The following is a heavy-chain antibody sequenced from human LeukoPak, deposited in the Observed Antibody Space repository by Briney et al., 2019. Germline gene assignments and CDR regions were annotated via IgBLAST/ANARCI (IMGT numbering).Heavy chain of an antibody. J-gene: IGHJ4*02. Sequence: GGSLRLSCAASGFTFSGYSMNWVRQAPGKGLEWVSSISSSSSYIYYADSVKGRFTISRDNSKNTLYLQMNSLIAEDTAIYYCAKGHGDYGDYWGQGTLVTVSS. D-gene: IGHD4-17*01. CDR1: GFTFSGYS. CDR3: AKGHGDYGDY. CDR2: ISSSSSYI. V-gene: IGHV3-21*04.